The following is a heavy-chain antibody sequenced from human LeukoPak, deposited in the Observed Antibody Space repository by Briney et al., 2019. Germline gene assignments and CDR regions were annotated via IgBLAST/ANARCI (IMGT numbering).Heavy chain of an antibody. CDR1: GFTFSSYA. V-gene: IGHV3-23*01. CDR2: ISGMGGST. Sequence: GGCLRLSCAATGFTFSSYALSWVRQAPGKGLECVSGISGMGGSTYYADSLKGRFTISSDNAKNSLYLQMSSLRDEDTAVYYCAKLTEVAPARPQGFDLWGRGTLVTVSS. CDR3: AKLTEVAPARPQGFDL. J-gene: IGHJ2*01. D-gene: IGHD5-12*01.